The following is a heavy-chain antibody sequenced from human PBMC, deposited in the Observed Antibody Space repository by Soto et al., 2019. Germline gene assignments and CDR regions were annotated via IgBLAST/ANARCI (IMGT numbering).Heavy chain of an antibody. CDR3: AGLGTKPVLREYAFNIYYFGA. CDR1: GGIFSTFA. J-gene: IGHJ4*02. V-gene: IGHV1-69*14. D-gene: IGHD2-8*01. Sequence: QVQRVQYGAVVMKPGSSVKVSCKASGGIFSTFAISWVRQAPGQGLEWMGAIIPMFGFTNYAPKFQARVTIVADKFTSIAYLDLSRLRSDVTALYYFAGLGTKPVLREYAFNIYYFGAWRQGTVIIVST. CDR2: IIPMFGFT.